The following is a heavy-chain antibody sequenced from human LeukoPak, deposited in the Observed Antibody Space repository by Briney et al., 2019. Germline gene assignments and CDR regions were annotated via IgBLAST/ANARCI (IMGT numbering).Heavy chain of an antibody. Sequence: SETLSLTCAVYGGSFSGYYWSWIRQPPGKGLGWIGEINHSGSTNYNPSLKSRVTISVDTSKNQFSLKLSSVTAADTAVYYCARALLLYGSGSYYSRWGQGTLVTVSS. J-gene: IGHJ4*02. V-gene: IGHV4-34*01. CDR1: GGSFSGYY. CDR3: ARALLLYGSGSYYSR. D-gene: IGHD3-10*01. CDR2: INHSGST.